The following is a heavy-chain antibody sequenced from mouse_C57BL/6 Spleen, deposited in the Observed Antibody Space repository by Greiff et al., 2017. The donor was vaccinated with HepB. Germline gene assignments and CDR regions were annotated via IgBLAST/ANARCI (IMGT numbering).Heavy chain of an antibody. CDR3: ARDDYGSSSFAY. J-gene: IGHJ3*01. CDR1: GYSFTSYY. Sequence: QVQLQQSGPELVKPGASVKISCKASGYSFTSYYIHWVKQRPGQGLEWIGWIYPGSGNTKYNEKFKGKATLTADTSSSTAYMQLSSLTSEDSAVYYCARDDYGSSSFAYWGQGTLVTVSA. CDR2: IYPGSGNT. V-gene: IGHV1-66*01. D-gene: IGHD1-1*01.